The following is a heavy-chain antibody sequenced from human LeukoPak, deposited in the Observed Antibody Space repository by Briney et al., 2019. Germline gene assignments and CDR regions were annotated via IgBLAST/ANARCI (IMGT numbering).Heavy chain of an antibody. CDR1: GYIFTSYG. J-gene: IGHJ5*02. Sequence: ASVKVSCKASGYIFTSYGISWVRQAPGQGLEWMGWISVYNGNTNYPQRLQGRVAMTTDTSTTTAFMELRSLRSDDKAVYYCARDINGYYYDSHGYYPTDLWGQGTLVTVSS. D-gene: IGHD3-22*01. CDR2: ISVYNGNT. CDR3: ARDINGYYYDSHGYYPTDL. V-gene: IGHV1-18*01.